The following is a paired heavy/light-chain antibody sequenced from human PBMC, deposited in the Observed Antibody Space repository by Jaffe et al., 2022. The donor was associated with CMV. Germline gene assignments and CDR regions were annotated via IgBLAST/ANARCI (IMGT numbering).Light chain of an antibody. V-gene: IGKV1-39*01. CDR1: QSISTS. CDR3: QQGYSSLVT. CDR2: DAS. J-gene: IGKJ3*01. Sequence: DIQMTQSPSSLSASLGDRVTITCRASQSISTSLNWYQHKPGTAPRLLIYDASSLQGGVPSRFSGSGSGTDFTLTISSLQFEDFATYYCQQGYSSLVTFGPGTTVDIK.
Heavy chain of an antibody. D-gene: IGHD2-2*01. CDR1: GFTFSRSA. Sequence: EVQLLESGGGLVQPGGSLRLSCTASGFTFSRSAMTWVRQAPGRGLEWVSSISSGGGDKYHADSVKGRFTISRDNSKNTLYLQMSSLRADDTAVYYCANYDCINTCYRNFESWGQGTLVTVSS. CDR2: ISSGGGDK. J-gene: IGHJ4*02. V-gene: IGHV3-23*01. CDR3: ANYDCINTCYRNFES.